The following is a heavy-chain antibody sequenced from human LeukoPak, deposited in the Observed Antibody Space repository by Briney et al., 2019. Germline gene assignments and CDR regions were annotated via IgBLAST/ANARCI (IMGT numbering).Heavy chain of an antibody. D-gene: IGHD2-2*02. CDR1: GGSISSYY. CDR3: ARDLRDCSSTSCYMDHDAFDI. Sequence: SETLSLTCTVSGGSISSYYWSWIRQPPGKGLEWIGYIYYSGSTNYNPCLKSGVTISVDTSKNQFSLKLSSVTAADTAVYYCARDLRDCSSTSCYMDHDAFDIWGQGTMATVSS. V-gene: IGHV4-59*01. CDR2: IYYSGST. J-gene: IGHJ3*02.